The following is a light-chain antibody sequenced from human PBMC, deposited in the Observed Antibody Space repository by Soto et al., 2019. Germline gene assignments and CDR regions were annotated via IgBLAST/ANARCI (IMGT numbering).Light chain of an antibody. Sequence: EIVLTQSPATLSLSPGERATLSCRASQSVSSYLACYQQKPGQAPMLLIYDASNRATGIPARFSGSGSGTDFTFTISSLQPEDFATYYCQQYDNLPITFGQGTRLEIK. V-gene: IGKV3-11*01. CDR2: DAS. CDR1: QSVSSY. J-gene: IGKJ5*01. CDR3: QQYDNLPIT.